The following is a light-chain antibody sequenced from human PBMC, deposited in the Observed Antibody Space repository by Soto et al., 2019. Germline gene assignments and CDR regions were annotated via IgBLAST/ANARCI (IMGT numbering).Light chain of an antibody. Sequence: DIQMTQSPSTLSASVGDRVTITCRASQSISIWLACYQQKPGTAPKLLIYHASSLESGVPSRFSGSGSGAEFTLTISSLQPDDFATYYCQQYNSYSFGQGTKVDIK. V-gene: IGKV1-5*01. CDR1: QSISIW. CDR3: QQYNSYS. J-gene: IGKJ1*01. CDR2: HAS.